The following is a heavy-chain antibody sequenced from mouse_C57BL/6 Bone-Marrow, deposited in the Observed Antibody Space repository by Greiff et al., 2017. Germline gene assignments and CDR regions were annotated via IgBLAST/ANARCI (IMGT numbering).Heavy chain of an antibody. J-gene: IGHJ1*03. CDR1: GYTFTDYY. D-gene: IGHD1-1*01. V-gene: IGHV1-19*01. CDR2: INPYNGGT. CDR3: ARLDYGSSYRYFDV. Sequence: EVKLQESGPVLVKPGASVKMSCKASGYTFTDYYMNWVKQSHGKSLEWIGVINPYNGGTSYNQKFKGKATLTVDKSSSTAYMELNSLTSEDSAVYYCARLDYGSSYRYFDVWGTGTTVTVSS.